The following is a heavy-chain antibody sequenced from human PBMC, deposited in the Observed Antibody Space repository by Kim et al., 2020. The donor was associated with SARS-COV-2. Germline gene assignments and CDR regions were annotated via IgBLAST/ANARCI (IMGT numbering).Heavy chain of an antibody. J-gene: IGHJ3*02. D-gene: IGHD6-13*01. V-gene: IGHV5-51*01. CDR1: GYTFTNYW. CDR2: IYPGDSDT. Sequence: GESLKISCKGSGYTFTNYWIGRVRQMPGKGLEWMGIIYPGDSDTRYRPSFQGQVTILADKSISTAYLQWSSLKASDTAMYYCARRNIATSFHSFDIWGQGTMVTVSS. CDR3: ARRNIATSFHSFDI.